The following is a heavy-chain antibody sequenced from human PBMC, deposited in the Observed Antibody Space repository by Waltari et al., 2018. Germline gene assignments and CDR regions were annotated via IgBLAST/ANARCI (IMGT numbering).Heavy chain of an antibody. V-gene: IGHV4-34*01. J-gene: IGHJ4*02. CDR1: GGSFSGYY. Sequence: QVQLQQWGAGLLKPSETLSLTCAVYGGSFSGYYWSWIRQPPGKGLEWIGEINHSGSTDHTPSLRSRVTISVDTSKNQFSLTLSSATAADTAVYYCARAAAAGTPALYYWGQGTLVTVSS. D-gene: IGHD6-13*01. CDR3: ARAAAAGTPALYY. CDR2: INHSGST.